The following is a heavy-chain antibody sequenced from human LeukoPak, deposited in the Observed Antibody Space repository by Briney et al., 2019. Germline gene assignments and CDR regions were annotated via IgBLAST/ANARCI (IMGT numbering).Heavy chain of an antibody. Sequence: GGSLRLSCAASGFTFNSYWMTWVRQAPGKGLEWVSSMSLSTSGKTYADSVKGRFTVSTDKAKNTLYLQMDSLRAEDTAIYYCAKALTRWAFDMWGQGTMVTVSS. CDR2: MSLSTSGK. V-gene: IGHV3-23*01. D-gene: IGHD3-16*01. CDR1: GFTFNSYW. J-gene: IGHJ3*02. CDR3: AKALTRWAFDM.